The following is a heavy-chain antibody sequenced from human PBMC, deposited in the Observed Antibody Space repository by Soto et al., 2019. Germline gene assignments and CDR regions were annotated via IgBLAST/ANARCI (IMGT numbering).Heavy chain of an antibody. CDR2: VRAYNRNT. V-gene: IGHV1-18*01. D-gene: IGHD1-26*01. CDR1: GYTFSNYG. Sequence: QVQLVQSGPEVKKPGASVKVSCKGSGYTFSNYGVTWVRQAPGQGLERLGWVRAYNRNTDYAQKFEDRATMTIDTSTNTAYLELRGLTPEYTVVYYWARERRWEPLLYWGQGTL. J-gene: IGHJ4*02. CDR3: ARERRWEPLLY.